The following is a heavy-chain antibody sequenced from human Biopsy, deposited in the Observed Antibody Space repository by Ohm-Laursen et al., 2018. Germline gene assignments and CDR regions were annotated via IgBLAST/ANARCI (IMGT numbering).Heavy chain of an antibody. CDR3: ARLGSGDYFPTFFDF. J-gene: IGHJ4*02. V-gene: IGHV4-31*03. D-gene: IGHD5-12*01. CDR1: GGSISNNNYY. Sequence: SQTLSLTCTVSGGSISNNNYYWGWIRQPPGKGLEWIGNIFYSANTYYNPSLKSRVTISVDTSKNQFSLKLSSVTAADTAMYYCARLGSGDYFPTFFDFWGQGALVTVSP. CDR2: IFYSANT.